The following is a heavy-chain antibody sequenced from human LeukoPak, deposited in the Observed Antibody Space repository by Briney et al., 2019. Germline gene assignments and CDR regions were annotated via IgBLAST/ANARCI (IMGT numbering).Heavy chain of an antibody. D-gene: IGHD6-13*01. CDR2: ISSSGSTI. Sequence: GGSLRLSCAASGFTFSDYYMSWIRQAPGKGLEWVSYISSSGSTIYYADSVKGRFTISRDNAKNSLYLQMNSLRAEDTAVYYCARAPPDLIAAAGTGWFDPWGQGTLVTVSS. V-gene: IGHV3-11*04. CDR1: GFTFSDYY. CDR3: ARAPPDLIAAAGTGWFDP. J-gene: IGHJ5*02.